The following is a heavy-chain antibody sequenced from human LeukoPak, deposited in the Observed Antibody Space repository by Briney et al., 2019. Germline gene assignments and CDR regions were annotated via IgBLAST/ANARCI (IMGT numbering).Heavy chain of an antibody. CDR3: ARHGPDSSSWYYDY. CDR2: IYPGDSDT. Sequence: GESLKMSRKWDGYSVGRYWIGWVRQMPGKGLEWMGIIYPGDSDTRYSPSFQGQVTISADKSISTAYLQWSSLKASDTAMYYCARHGPDSSSWYYDYWGQGTLVTVSS. D-gene: IGHD6-13*01. CDR1: GYSVGRYW. J-gene: IGHJ4*02. V-gene: IGHV5-51*01.